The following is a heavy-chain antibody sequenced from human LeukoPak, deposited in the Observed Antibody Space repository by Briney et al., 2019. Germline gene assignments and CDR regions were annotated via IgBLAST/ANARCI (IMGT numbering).Heavy chain of an antibody. CDR1: GGTFSSYA. V-gene: IGHV1-69*01. D-gene: IGHD1-1*01. CDR3: ARVPPYGTGYELEDLDY. CDR2: IIPIFGTA. J-gene: IGHJ4*02. Sequence: ASVKVSCKASGGTFSSYAISWVRQAPGQGLEWMGGIIPIFGTANYAQKFQGRVTITADESTSTAYMELSSLRSEDTAVYYCARVPPYGTGYELEDLDYWGQGTLVTVSS.